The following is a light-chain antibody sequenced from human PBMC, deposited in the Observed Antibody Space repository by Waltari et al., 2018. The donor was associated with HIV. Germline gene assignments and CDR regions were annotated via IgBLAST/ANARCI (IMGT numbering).Light chain of an antibody. CDR2: EDT. Sequence: KFMLTQPHSVSESPGRTVTISCTGSSGNIARHYVQWYRQRPGSAPTTVIYEDTKRPSGVPDRFSGSIASSSNSASRTISGLRTEDEADDYCHSYDGSNWVFGGGTKLTVL. V-gene: IGLV6-57*02. CDR3: HSYDGSNWV. CDR1: SGNIARHY. J-gene: IGLJ3*02.